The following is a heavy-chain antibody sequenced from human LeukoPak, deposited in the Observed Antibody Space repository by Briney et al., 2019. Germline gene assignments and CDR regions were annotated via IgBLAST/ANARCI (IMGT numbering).Heavy chain of an antibody. CDR2: IKEDGSEK. CDR3: ARVRGIAVAGTASIYFDY. V-gene: IGHV3-7*01. Sequence: GESLKISCAASGLTFSSYWMSWVRRAPGKGLEWVANIKEDGSEKYYVDSVKGRFTISRDNAKNSLYLQMNSLRAEDTAVYYCARVRGIAVAGTASIYFDYWGQGTLVTVSS. D-gene: IGHD6-19*01. J-gene: IGHJ4*02. CDR1: GLTFSSYW.